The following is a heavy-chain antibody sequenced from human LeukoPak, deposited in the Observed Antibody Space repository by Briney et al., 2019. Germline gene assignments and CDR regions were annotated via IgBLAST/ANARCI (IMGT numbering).Heavy chain of an antibody. D-gene: IGHD2-15*01. CDR2: IIPIFGTA. CDR1: GYTFTSYA. CDR3: ASGYCSGGSCYRPRY. Sequence: ASVKVSCKASGYTFTSYAISWVRQAPGQGLEWMGGIIPIFGTANYAQKFQGRVTITADESTSTAYMELSSLRSEDTAVYYCASGYCSGGSCYRPRYWGQGTLVTVSS. V-gene: IGHV1-69*13. J-gene: IGHJ4*02.